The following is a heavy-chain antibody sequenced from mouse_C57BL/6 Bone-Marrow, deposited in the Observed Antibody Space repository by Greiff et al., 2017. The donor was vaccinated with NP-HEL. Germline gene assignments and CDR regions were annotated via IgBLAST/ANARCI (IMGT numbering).Heavy chain of an antibody. CDR3: TSRFYDYVDY. J-gene: IGHJ2*01. V-gene: IGHV1-15*01. Sequence: VQLQESGAELVRPGASVTLSCKASGYTFTDYEMHWVKQTPVHGLEWIGALDPETGGTAYNQKFKGKAILTADKSSSTAYMELRSLTSEDSAVYYCTSRFYDYVDYWGQGTTLTVSS. D-gene: IGHD2-3*01. CDR1: GYTFTDYE. CDR2: LDPETGGT.